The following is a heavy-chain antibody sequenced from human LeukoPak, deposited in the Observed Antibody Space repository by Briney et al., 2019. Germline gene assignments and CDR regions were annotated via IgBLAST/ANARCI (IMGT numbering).Heavy chain of an antibody. CDR2: FDPEDGET. D-gene: IGHD3-10*01. CDR1: GYTLTELS. J-gene: IGHJ4*02. CDR3: ATPRVRGVIRDPFDY. V-gene: IGHV1-24*01. Sequence: GASVKVSCKVSGYTLTELSMHWVRQAPGKGREWMGGFDPEDGETIYAQKFQGRVTMTEDTSTDTAYMELSSLRSEDTAVYYCATPRVRGVIRDPFDYWGQGTLVTVSS.